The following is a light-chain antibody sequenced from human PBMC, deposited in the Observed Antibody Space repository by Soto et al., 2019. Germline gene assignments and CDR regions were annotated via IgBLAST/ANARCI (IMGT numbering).Light chain of an antibody. CDR3: QQYNNGPEWP. Sequence: EIVMTQSPATRSVSPGERATLSCRASQSGSSNLAWYQQKPGQAPRLLIYGASIRATGIPARFSGSRSRTQFTLTISSLQSEDFAVYYWQQYNNGPEWPFRQGTKVEIK. CDR2: GAS. J-gene: IGKJ1*01. CDR1: QSGSSN. V-gene: IGKV3-15*01.